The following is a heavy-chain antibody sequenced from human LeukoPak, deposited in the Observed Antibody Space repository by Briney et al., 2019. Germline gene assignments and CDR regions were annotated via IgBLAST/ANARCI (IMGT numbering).Heavy chain of an antibody. V-gene: IGHV4-30-2*01. CDR1: GGSISSGGYS. Sequence: PSETLSLTCAASGGSISSGGYSWSWIRQPPGKGLEWIGYIYHSGSTYYNPSLKSRVTISVDRSKNQFSLKLSSVTAADTAVYYCARGEGFFDYWGQGTLVTVSS. CDR2: IYHSGST. CDR3: ARGEGFFDY. J-gene: IGHJ4*02.